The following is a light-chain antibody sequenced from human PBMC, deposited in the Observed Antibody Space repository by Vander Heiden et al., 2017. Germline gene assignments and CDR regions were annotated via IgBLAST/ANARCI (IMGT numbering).Light chain of an antibody. CDR3: QQRSNRIT. CDR1: QSVGSY. V-gene: IGKV3-11*01. CDR2: HAS. J-gene: IGKJ5*01. Sequence: IVLTQSPATLSLSPGERATLSCRASQSVGSYLAWYQQKPGQAPRLLIYHASNRATGIPARFSGSGSGTDFTLTISSLEPEDFTVYFCQQRSNRITFGQGTRLEI.